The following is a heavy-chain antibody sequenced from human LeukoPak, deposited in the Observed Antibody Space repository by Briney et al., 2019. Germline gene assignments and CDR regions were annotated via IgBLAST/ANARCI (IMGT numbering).Heavy chain of an antibody. V-gene: IGHV4-59*01. J-gene: IGHJ4*02. CDR1: GGSISSYY. D-gene: IGHD1-26*01. CDR2: IYYSGST. CDR3: ARDRSGSYYTGYFDY. Sequence: SETLSLTCTVSGGSISSYYWSWIRQPPGKGLEWIGYIYYSGSTNYNPSLKSRVTISVDTSKNQFSLKLSSVTAADTAVYYCARDRSGSYYTGYFDYWGQGTLVTVSS.